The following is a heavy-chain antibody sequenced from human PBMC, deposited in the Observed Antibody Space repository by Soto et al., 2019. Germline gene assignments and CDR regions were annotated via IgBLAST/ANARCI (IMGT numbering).Heavy chain of an antibody. Sequence: PGGSLRLSCVVSGFSISDSAIHWVRQASGKGLEWVGRVRSKTQNYATEFAASVRGRFTISRDESKKTIYLHMSGLKTEDTAVYYCTRNTVDYWRQGTPVTVSS. V-gene: IGHV3-73*01. D-gene: IGHD5-18*01. CDR1: GFSISDSA. J-gene: IGHJ4*02. CDR2: VRSKTQNYAT. CDR3: TRNTVDY.